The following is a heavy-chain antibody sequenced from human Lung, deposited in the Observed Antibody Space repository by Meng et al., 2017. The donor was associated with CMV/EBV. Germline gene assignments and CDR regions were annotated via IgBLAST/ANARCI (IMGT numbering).Heavy chain of an antibody. CDR2: IYHSGST. Sequence: VQLQGQGQVRVNHSGNPSLTFAVPGGDISSCYWGSWVRQPPGKGLEWIGEIYHSGSTNYNPSLKSRVTISVDKSKNQFSLKLSSVTAADTAVYYCASFPPPGKQWLVTDYWGQGTLVTVSS. CDR3: ASFPPPGKQWLVTDY. CDR1: GGDISSCYW. J-gene: IGHJ4*02. V-gene: IGHV4-4*02. D-gene: IGHD6-19*01.